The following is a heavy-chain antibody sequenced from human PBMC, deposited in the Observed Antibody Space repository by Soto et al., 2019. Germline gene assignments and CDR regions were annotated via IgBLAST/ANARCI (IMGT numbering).Heavy chain of an antibody. CDR2: VSGSGGST. V-gene: IGHV3-23*01. J-gene: IGHJ3*02. Sequence: EVQLSESGGGLVQPGGSLRLSCAASGFTFGSYSMSWVRQAPGKGLEWVPTVSGSGGSTYYGDSEKGRFTISRDNSKNTLYLQMNSLRAEDTAVYYCAKDWAAIWGQGTMVTVSS. CDR3: AKDWAAI. CDR1: GFTFGSYS. D-gene: IGHD2-15*01.